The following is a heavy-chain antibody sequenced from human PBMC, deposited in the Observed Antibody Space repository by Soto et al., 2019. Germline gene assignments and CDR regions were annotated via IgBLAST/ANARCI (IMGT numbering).Heavy chain of an antibody. D-gene: IGHD2-21*02. V-gene: IGHV1-69*13. J-gene: IGHJ4*02. CDR1: GGTFSSYS. CDR2: IIPIFGTA. Sequence: ASVKVSCKASGGTFSSYSISWVRQAPGQGLEWMGGIIPIFGTANYAQKFQGRVTITADESTSTAYMELSSLRSEDTAVYYCARDPSAYCGGDCYSFDYWGQG. CDR3: ARDPSAYCGGDCYSFDY.